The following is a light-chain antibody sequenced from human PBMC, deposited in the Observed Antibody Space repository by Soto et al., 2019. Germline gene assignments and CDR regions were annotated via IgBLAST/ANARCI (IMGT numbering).Light chain of an antibody. Sequence: VLTQSPGTLSLSPGERAALSCRASQSVSSSYLAWYQQKPGQAPRLLIYGASTRATGISARFSGSGSGTEFTLTISSLQSEDFAVYYCQQYNNWPPITFGQGTRLEIK. CDR3: QQYNNWPPIT. CDR1: QSVSSSY. CDR2: GAS. V-gene: IGKV3-15*01. J-gene: IGKJ5*01.